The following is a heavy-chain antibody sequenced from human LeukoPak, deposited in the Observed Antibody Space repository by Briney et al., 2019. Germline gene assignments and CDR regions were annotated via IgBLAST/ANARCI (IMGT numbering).Heavy chain of an antibody. D-gene: IGHD3-16*01. Sequence: GESLKISCKGSGYSFTTYWIGWVRQMPGKGLEWMGIIYPGDSDTRYSPSFQGQYTISADKSISTAFLQWSSLKASDTAMYYCSRGGAHGGKYFDYWGQGTLVTVSS. CDR3: SRGGAHGGKYFDY. J-gene: IGHJ4*02. CDR1: GYSFTTYW. V-gene: IGHV5-51*01. CDR2: IYPGDSDT.